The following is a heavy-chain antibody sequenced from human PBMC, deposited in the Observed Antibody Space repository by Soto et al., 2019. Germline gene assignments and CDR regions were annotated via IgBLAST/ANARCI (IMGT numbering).Heavy chain of an antibody. CDR2: IWYDGSNK. D-gene: IGHD2-21*02. Sequence: GGSLRLSCAASGFTFSSYGMHWVRQAPGKGLEWVAVIWYDGSNKYYADSVKGRFTISRDNSKNTLYLQMNSLRAEDTAVYYCARGVVTAISPLTFDYWGQGTLVTVSS. CDR1: GFTFSSYG. J-gene: IGHJ4*02. V-gene: IGHV3-33*01. CDR3: ARGVVTAISPLTFDY.